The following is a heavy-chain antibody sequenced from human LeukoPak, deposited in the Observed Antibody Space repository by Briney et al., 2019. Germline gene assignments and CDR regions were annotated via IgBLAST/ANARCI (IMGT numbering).Heavy chain of an antibody. Sequence: SETLSLTCTVSGGSISSSSYYWGWIRQPPGKGLEWIGETNHSGSTNYNPSLKSRVTISVDTSKNQFSLKLSSVTAADTAVYYCAREGPAAAGTVWFDPWGQGTLVTVSS. CDR3: AREGPAAAGTVWFDP. CDR1: GGSISSSSYY. D-gene: IGHD6-13*01. J-gene: IGHJ5*02. V-gene: IGHV4-39*07. CDR2: TNHSGST.